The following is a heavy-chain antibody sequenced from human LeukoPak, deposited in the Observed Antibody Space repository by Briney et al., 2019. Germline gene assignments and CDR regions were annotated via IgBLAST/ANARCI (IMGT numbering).Heavy chain of an antibody. CDR1: GGSFSGYY. CDR3: ARAPHTSPTDYYFDF. V-gene: IGHV4-34*01. J-gene: IGHJ4*02. D-gene: IGHD1-14*01. Sequence: SETLSLTCAVYGGSFSGYYWSWIRQPPGKGLEWIGEINHSGSTNYNPSLKSRVTMSVDTSKNQFSLKLTSVTAADTAVYYCARAPHTSPTDYYFDFWGQGTLVTVSS. CDR2: INHSGST.